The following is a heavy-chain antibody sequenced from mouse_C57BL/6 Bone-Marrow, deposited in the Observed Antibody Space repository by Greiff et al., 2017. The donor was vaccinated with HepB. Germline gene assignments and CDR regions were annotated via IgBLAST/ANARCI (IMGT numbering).Heavy chain of an antibody. Sequence: EVQLQESVAELVRPGTSVKLSCTASGFNIKNTYMHWVKQRPEQGLEWIGRIDPANGNTKYAPKFQGKATITADTSSNTAYLQLSSLTSEDTAIYYCATYYDYDLYYAMDYWGQGTSVTVSS. J-gene: IGHJ4*01. CDR2: IDPANGNT. CDR3: ATYYDYDLYYAMDY. D-gene: IGHD2-4*01. V-gene: IGHV14-3*01. CDR1: GFNIKNTY.